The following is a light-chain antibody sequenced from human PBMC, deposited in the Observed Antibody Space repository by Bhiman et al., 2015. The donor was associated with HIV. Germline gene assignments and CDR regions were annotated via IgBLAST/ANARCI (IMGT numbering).Light chain of an antibody. CDR2: DVS. Sequence: QSALTQPASVSGSPGQSITISCTGTTSDVGGYNYVSWYQQHPGKGPKLMIYDVSNRPSGVSNRFSGSKSGNTASLTISGLQAEDEADYYCASYTSSITLLFGTGTKVTVL. J-gene: IGLJ1*01. V-gene: IGLV2-14*03. CDR3: ASYTSSITLL. CDR1: TSDVGGYNY.